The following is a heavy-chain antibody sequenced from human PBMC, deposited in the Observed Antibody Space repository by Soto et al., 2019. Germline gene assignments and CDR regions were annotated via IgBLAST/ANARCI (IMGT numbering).Heavy chain of an antibody. Sequence: SETLSLTCTVSGASITGTSYWSWIRQPAGKGLEWIGRFSLSGTTNYNPSLRSRVTMSADVSKNQFSLRLTSVTAADAALYYCARGMTPPGAPAWYYFDSWGQGTLVTVSS. CDR1: GASITGTSY. J-gene: IGHJ4*02. D-gene: IGHD2-8*02. CDR2: FSLSGTT. CDR3: ARGMTPPGAPAWYYFDS. V-gene: IGHV4-4*07.